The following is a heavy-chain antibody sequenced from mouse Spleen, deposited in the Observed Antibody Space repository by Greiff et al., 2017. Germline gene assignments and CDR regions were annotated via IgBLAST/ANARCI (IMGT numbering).Heavy chain of an antibody. D-gene: IGHD2-4*01. CDR3: ARGTMITTDWYFDV. CDR2: ISSGGSYT. CDR1: GFTFSSYG. J-gene: IGHJ1*03. V-gene: IGHV5-6*01. Sequence: VQLKESGGDLVKPGGSLKLSCAASGFTFSSYGMSWVRQTPDKRLEWVATISSGGSYTYYPDSVKGRFTISRDNAKNTLYLQMSSLKSEDTAMYYCARGTMITTDWYFDVWGTGTTVTVSS.